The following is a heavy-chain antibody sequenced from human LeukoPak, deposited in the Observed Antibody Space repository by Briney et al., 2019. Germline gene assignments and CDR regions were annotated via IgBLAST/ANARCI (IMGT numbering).Heavy chain of an antibody. CDR1: GFTFSSSA. J-gene: IGHJ5*02. CDR2: ISSSGGST. V-gene: IGHV3-23*01. CDR3: ARVGWELLNLHFDP. Sequence: GGSLRLSCAASGFTFSSSAMSWVRQVPGKGLEWVSGISSSGGSTNYADSVRGRFTISRDNAQNSLYLQMNSLRVEDTAIYSCARVGWELLNLHFDPWGQGTLVTVSS. D-gene: IGHD1-26*01.